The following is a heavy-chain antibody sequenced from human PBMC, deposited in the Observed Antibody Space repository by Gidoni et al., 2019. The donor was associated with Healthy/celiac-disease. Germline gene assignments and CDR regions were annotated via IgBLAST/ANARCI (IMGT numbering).Heavy chain of an antibody. CDR2: IYYSGST. V-gene: IGHV4-59*01. J-gene: IGHJ4*02. CDR1: GGSISSYY. Sequence: QVQLQESGPGLGKPSETLCPTCTVSGGSISSYYWCWILQPPGKGLEWIGDIYYSGSTTYNTSLKSRVTISVDTSKNQFALKLSSVTAADTAVYYCARGLPIDYWGQGTLVTVSS. CDR3: ARGLPIDY. D-gene: IGHD5-12*01.